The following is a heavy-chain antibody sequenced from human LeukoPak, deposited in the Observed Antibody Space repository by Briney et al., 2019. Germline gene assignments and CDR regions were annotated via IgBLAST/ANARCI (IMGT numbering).Heavy chain of an antibody. CDR2: ISSSGTYK. CDR1: GFTFSSYS. Sequence: PGGSLRLSCAASGFTFSSYSMNWVRQAPGKGLEWVSSISSSGTYKYYADSVKGRFTISRDNAKNSLYLQMNSLRAEDTALYYCAKAGGEYWLYNDNWFDPWGQGTLVTVSS. J-gene: IGHJ5*02. CDR3: AKAGGEYWLYNDNWFDP. D-gene: IGHD3-16*01. V-gene: IGHV3-21*04.